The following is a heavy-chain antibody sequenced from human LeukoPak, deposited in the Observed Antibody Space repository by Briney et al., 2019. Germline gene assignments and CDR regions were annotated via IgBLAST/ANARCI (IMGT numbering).Heavy chain of an antibody. D-gene: IGHD5-18*01. J-gene: IGHJ4*02. CDR1: GGSFSGYY. CDR2: INHSGST. Sequence: SETLSLTCAVYGGSFSGYYWSWIRQPPGRGLEWIGEINHSGSTNYNPSLKSRVTISVDTSKNQFSLKLSSVTAADTAVYYCARGQYSYGSYYFDYWGQGTLVTVSS. CDR3: ARGQYSYGSYYFDY. V-gene: IGHV4-34*01.